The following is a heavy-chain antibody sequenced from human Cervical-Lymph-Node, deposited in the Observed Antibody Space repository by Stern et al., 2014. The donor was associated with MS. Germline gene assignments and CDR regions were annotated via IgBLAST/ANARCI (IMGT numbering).Heavy chain of an antibody. CDR2: INTYNGDT. J-gene: IGHJ4*02. D-gene: IGHD1-26*01. V-gene: IGHV1-18*01. CDR1: GYTFTNYG. CDR3: AREWELRY. Sequence: VQLEESGAEVKKPGASVKVSCKASGYTFTNYGISWVRQAPGQGLEWMGWINTYNGDTTYAQNLQGRATITTDTSTSTAYMELRSLRSDDTAVYYCAREWELRYWGQGTLVTVSS.